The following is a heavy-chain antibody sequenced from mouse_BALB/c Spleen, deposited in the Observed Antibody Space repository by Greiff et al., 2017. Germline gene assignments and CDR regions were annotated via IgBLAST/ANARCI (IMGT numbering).Heavy chain of an antibody. Sequence: VKLMESGPGLVAPSQSLSITCTVSGFSLTSYGVHWVRQPPGKGLEWLGVIWAGGSTNYNSALMSRLSISKDNSKSQVFLKMNSLQTDDTAMYYCARDLPYGYRFAFWGQGTLVTVSA. D-gene: IGHD1-2*01. J-gene: IGHJ3*01. CDR2: IWAGGST. CDR3: ARDLPYGYRFAF. CDR1: GFSLTSYG. V-gene: IGHV2-9*02.